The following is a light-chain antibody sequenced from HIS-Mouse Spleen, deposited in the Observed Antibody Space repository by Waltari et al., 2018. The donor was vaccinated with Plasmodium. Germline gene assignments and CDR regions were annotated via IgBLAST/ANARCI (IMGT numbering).Light chain of an antibody. CDR3: QQRSNWPSLT. J-gene: IGKJ4*01. CDR2: DAS. CDR1: QSVSSY. Sequence: DIVLPPSPATLSLSPGARATLSCRASQSVSSYLAWYQQKPGQAPRLLIYDASNRATGIPARFSGSGSGTDFTLTISSLEPEDFAVYYCQQRSNWPSLTFGGGTKVEIK. V-gene: IGKV3-11*01.